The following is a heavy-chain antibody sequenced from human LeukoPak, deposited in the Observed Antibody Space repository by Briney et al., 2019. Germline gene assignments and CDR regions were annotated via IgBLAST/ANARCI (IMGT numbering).Heavy chain of an antibody. J-gene: IGHJ4*02. D-gene: IGHD6-19*01. CDR1: GFTFSSYE. V-gene: IGHV3-48*03. CDR2: ISSSGSTI. Sequence: GGSLRLSCAASGFTFSSYEMNWVRQAPGKGLEWVSYISSSGSTIYYADSVKGRFTISRDNSKNTLYLQMNSLRAEDTAVYYCARDSSGWYDYWGQGTLVTVSS. CDR3: ARDSSGWYDY.